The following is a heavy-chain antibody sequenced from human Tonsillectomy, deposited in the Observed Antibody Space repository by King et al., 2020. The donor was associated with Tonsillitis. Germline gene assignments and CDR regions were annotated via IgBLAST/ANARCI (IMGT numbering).Heavy chain of an antibody. V-gene: IGHV3-20*04. CDR2: IHWNGGST. J-gene: IGHJ4*02. CDR1: GFTFGDYD. CDR3: ARDVRWFGELLPPEGPFFDY. D-gene: IGHD3-10*01. Sequence: VQLVESGGGVVRPGGSLRLSCAASGFTFGDYDMSWVRQVPGKGLEWVSGIHWNGGSTAFADSVKGRFTISRDNAKNFLYLQMNSLRAEDTALYYCARDVRWFGELLPPEGPFFDYWGQGTLVTVSS.